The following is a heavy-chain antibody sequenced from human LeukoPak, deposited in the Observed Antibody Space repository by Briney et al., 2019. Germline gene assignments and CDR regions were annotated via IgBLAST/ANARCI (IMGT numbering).Heavy chain of an antibody. CDR1: GYTFTGYY. V-gene: IGHV1-2*04. CDR3: AREVYCGGDCPYGHRTFNWFDP. Sequence: ASVKVSCKASGYTFTGYYMHWVRQAPGQGLEWMGWINPNSGGTNYAQKFQGWVAMTRDTSIGTAYMELSRLRSDDTAVYYCAREVYCGGDCPYGHRTFNWFDPWGQGTLVTVSS. D-gene: IGHD2-21*02. J-gene: IGHJ5*02. CDR2: INPNSGGT.